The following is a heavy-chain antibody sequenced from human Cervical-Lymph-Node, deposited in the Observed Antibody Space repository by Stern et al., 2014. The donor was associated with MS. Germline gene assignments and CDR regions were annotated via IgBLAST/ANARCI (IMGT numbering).Heavy chain of an antibody. Sequence: MQLVESGPGLVKPSETLSLTCTVSGYSFSSEYYWGWIRQTPGKGLEWIGSIYHSGYTSYNPSLKSRVPMSVDTSKNQFSLSLSSVTAADTAVYYCARDSYSDYAETIFDYWGQGILVTVSS. D-gene: IGHD4-11*01. CDR3: ARDSYSDYAETIFDY. CDR1: GYSFSSEYY. V-gene: IGHV4-38-2*02. J-gene: IGHJ4*02. CDR2: IYHSGYT.